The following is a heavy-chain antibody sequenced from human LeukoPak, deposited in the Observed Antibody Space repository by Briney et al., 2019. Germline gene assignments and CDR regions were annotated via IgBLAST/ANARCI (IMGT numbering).Heavy chain of an antibody. CDR1: GFTFSSHA. V-gene: IGHV3-33*08. J-gene: IGHJ5*02. CDR2: IWFDGSDK. CDR3: ARDGGYCRSTGCEDVNWFDP. Sequence: GGSLRLSCAASGFTFSSHAMSWVRQAPGKGLEWVALIWFDGSDKSYAASVKGRFTISRDNSKNTLYLEMNILRAEDTAVYYCARDGGYCRSTGCEDVNWFDPWGQGTLVTVSS. D-gene: IGHD2-2*01.